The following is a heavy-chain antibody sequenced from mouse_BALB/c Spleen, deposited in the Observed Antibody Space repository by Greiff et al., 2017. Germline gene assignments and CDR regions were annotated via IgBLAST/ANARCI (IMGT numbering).Heavy chain of an antibody. J-gene: IGHJ3*01. CDR3: ARVDYGFDY. Sequence: EVKVVESGGGLVQPGGSLKLSCAASGFTFSSYGMSWVRQTPDKRLELVATINSNGGSTYYPDSVKGRFTISRDNAKNTLYLQMSSLKSEDTAMYYCARVDYGFDYWGQGTLVTVSA. CDR2: INSNGGST. CDR1: GFTFSSYG. D-gene: IGHD2-4*01. V-gene: IGHV5-6-3*01.